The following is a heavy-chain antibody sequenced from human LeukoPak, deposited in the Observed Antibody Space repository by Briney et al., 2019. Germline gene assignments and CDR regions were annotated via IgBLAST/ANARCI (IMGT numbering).Heavy chain of an antibody. D-gene: IGHD5-12*01. Sequence: EPGRSLRLSCTAPGFTFGDYAMSWFRQAPGKGLEWVGFIRSKAYGGTTEYAASVKGRFTISRDDSKSIAYLQMNSLKTEDTAVYYCTRVLLPDFFGYDFRGIDYWGQGTLVTVSS. V-gene: IGHV3-49*03. CDR1: GFTFGDYA. CDR3: TRVLLPDFFGYDFRGIDY. J-gene: IGHJ4*02. CDR2: IRSKAYGGTT.